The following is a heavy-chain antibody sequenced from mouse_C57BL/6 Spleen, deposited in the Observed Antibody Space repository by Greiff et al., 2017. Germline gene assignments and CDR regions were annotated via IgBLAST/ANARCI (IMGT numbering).Heavy chain of an antibody. Sequence: EVMLVESGGGLVKPGGSLKLSCAASGFTFSSYAMSWVRQTPEKRLEWVATISDGGSYTYYPDNVKGRFTISRDNAKNNLYMQMSHLKSEDTAMYYCARVDYEVTLYYFDYWGQGTTLTVSS. J-gene: IGHJ2*01. CDR1: GFTFSSYA. V-gene: IGHV5-4*03. CDR3: ARVDYEVTLYYFDY. D-gene: IGHD6-5*01. CDR2: ISDGGSYT.